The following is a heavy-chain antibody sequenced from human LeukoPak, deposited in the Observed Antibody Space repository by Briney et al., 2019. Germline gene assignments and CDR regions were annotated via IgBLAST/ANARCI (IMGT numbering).Heavy chain of an antibody. CDR2: VRDRANSYAT. D-gene: IGHD3-9*01. CDR3: TRQRPQTGTFDY. CDR1: GFSFSDSP. Sequence: PGGSLRLSCAASGFSFSDSPMPWVRHASGKGLEWVGRVRDRANSYATGYAASVEGRFTISRDDSENTAYLQMNSLIIEDTAVYYCTRQRPQTGTFDYWGQGVLVTVSS. V-gene: IGHV3-73*01. J-gene: IGHJ4*02.